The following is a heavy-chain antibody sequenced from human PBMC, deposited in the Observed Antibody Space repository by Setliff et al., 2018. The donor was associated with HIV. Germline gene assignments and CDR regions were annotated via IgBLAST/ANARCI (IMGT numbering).Heavy chain of an antibody. CDR3: AREDSSWYGSLDY. CDR2: IRGSGDTT. Sequence: PGEYLKISCAASGFMFTSYAMTWVRQAPGKGLEWVSTIRGSGDTTHYADFVKGRFTISRDNSENTLYLQMNSLRAEDMDVYYCAREDSSWYGSLDYWGQGTLVTVSS. CDR1: GFMFTSYA. V-gene: IGHV3-23*01. J-gene: IGHJ4*02. D-gene: IGHD6-13*01.